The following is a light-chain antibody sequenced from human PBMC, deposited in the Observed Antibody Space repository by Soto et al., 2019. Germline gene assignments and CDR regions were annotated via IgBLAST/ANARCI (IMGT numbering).Light chain of an antibody. CDR3: QQRSSWPLT. Sequence: AIRMTQSPSSLSASTGDRVTITCRASQGISSYLAWYQQKPGKAPKLLIYAASTLQSGVPSRFSGSGSGTDFTLTISCLQSEDFATYYCQQRSSWPLTFGGGTKVEIK. CDR2: AAS. CDR1: QGISSY. V-gene: IGKV1-8*01. J-gene: IGKJ4*01.